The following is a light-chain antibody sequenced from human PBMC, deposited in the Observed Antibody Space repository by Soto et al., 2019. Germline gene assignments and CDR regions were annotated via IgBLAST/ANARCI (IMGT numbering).Light chain of an antibody. CDR3: QQYGGSPPYT. CDR1: QSVRSNY. Sequence: EIVLTQSPGTLSLSPGERATLSCGANQSVRSNYLAWYQHKPGQAPRLLIYDSSRRATGIPDRFSATGSGTDFTLTISRLEPEDSAVYLCQQYGGSPPYTFGQGTKVEIK. J-gene: IGKJ2*01. V-gene: IGKV3-20*01. CDR2: DSS.